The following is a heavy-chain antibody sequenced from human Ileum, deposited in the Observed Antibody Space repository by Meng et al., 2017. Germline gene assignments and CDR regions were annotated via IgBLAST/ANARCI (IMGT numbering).Heavy chain of an antibody. CDR1: EYSISSSGW. V-gene: IGHV4-4*02. J-gene: IGHJ4*02. Sequence: VKLMESGTGVGRPSGPPPTTCAASEYSISSSGWWSWVRQPPGKGLEWIGQIYQSGSTNYNPSLKSRVTISIDRSENQLSLKLSSVTAADTAVYYCARHIVGPTPGMEYWGQGTLVTVSS. D-gene: IGHD1-26*01. CDR2: IYQSGST. CDR3: ARHIVGPTPGMEY.